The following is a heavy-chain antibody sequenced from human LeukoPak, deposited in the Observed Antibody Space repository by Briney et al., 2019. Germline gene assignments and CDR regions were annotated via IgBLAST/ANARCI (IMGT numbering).Heavy chain of an antibody. CDR2: ISYDGSNK. J-gene: IGHJ4*02. D-gene: IGHD5-24*01. CDR3: ARESRDGYPGFDY. V-gene: IGHV3-30-3*01. CDR1: GFTFSSYA. Sequence: GGSMRLSCAASGFTFSSYAMHWVREAPGKGLEWVAVISYDGSNKYYADSVKGRFTISRDNSKNTLYLQMNSLRAEDTAVYYCARESRDGYPGFDYWGQGTLVTVSS.